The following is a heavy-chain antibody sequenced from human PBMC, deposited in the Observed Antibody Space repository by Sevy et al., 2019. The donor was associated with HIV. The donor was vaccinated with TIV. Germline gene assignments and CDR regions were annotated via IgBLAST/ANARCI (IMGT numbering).Heavy chain of an antibody. V-gene: IGHV3-23*01. Sequence: GGSLRLSCAASGFTFSSYAMSWVRQAPGKGLEWVSAISGSGGSTYYADSGKGRFTISRDNSKNTLYLQMNSLRAEDTAVYYWAKGGSMIVSGGGFDYWGQGTLVTVSS. CDR3: AKGGSMIVSGGGFDY. CDR1: GFTFSSYA. D-gene: IGHD3-22*01. CDR2: ISGSGGST. J-gene: IGHJ4*02.